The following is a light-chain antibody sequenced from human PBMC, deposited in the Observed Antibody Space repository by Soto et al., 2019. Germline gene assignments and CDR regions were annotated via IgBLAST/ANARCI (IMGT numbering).Light chain of an antibody. CDR2: DAS. Sequence: IQMTQSPSSLSGSVGDRITITCLASQSINRRLAWYQQKPGKAPNLLIYDASTLESGVPARFSGGDSGTEFTLTISSLQTDDFTTFYCQQYNSYPWTFGQGTKVDIK. CDR3: QQYNSYPWT. V-gene: IGKV1-5*01. CDR1: QSINRR. J-gene: IGKJ1*01.